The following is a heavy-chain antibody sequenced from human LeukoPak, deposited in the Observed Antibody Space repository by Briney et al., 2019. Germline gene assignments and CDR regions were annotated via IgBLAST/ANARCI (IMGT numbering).Heavy chain of an antibody. Sequence: GGSLRLSCAASGFTFSSYSMNWVRQAPGKGLEWVSYISSSSSTIYYADSVKGRFTISRDNAKNSLYLQMNSLRAEDTAVYYCAREDAGITMVRGVSESWGQGTLVTVSS. V-gene: IGHV3-48*04. J-gene: IGHJ4*02. D-gene: IGHD3-10*01. CDR1: GFTFSSYS. CDR3: AREDAGITMVRGVSES. CDR2: ISSSSSTI.